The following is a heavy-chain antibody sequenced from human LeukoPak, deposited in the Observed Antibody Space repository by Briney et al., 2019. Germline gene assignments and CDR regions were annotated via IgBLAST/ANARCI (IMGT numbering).Heavy chain of an antibody. D-gene: IGHD2-15*01. Sequence: PGGSLRLSSAASGFTFSTYVMTWVRQAPGKGLDWVSSISGRGASTYYADSVKGRFTISRDNSKTTLYMPMNSLRVEDTAVYYCAKTVPPRGYCSGGSCYLWDDWGQGTLVTV. CDR1: GFTFSTYV. J-gene: IGHJ4*02. V-gene: IGHV3-23*01. CDR2: ISGRGAST. CDR3: AKTVPPRGYCSGGSCYLWDD.